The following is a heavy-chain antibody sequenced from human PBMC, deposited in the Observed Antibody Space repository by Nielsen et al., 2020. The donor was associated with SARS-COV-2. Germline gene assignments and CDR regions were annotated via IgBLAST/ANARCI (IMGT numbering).Heavy chain of an antibody. D-gene: IGHD3-3*01. J-gene: IGHJ6*02. CDR3: ARERVGGITIFGVVTRYGMDV. CDR2: IYHSGST. CDR1: GLTIRNSW. V-gene: IGHV4-4*02. Sequence: GSLRLSCAASGLTIRNSWMHWVRQPPGKGLEWIGEIYHSGSTNYNPSLKSRVTISVDKSKNQFSLKLSSVTAADTALYYCARERVGGITIFGVVTRYGMDVWGQGTTVTVSS.